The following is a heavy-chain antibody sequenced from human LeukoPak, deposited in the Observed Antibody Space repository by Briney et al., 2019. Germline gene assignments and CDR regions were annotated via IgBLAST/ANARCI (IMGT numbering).Heavy chain of an antibody. V-gene: IGHV4-4*07. CDR1: GGSISSYY. CDR3: ARTSLGYCSSTSCYTLDY. J-gene: IGHJ4*02. D-gene: IGHD2-2*02. Sequence: SETLSLTCTVSGGSISSYYWSWLRQPAGKGLEWLGRIYTSGSTNYNPSLKSRVTMSVDTSKNQFSLKLSSVTAADTAVYYCARTSLGYCSSTSCYTLDYWGQGTLVTVSS. CDR2: IYTSGST.